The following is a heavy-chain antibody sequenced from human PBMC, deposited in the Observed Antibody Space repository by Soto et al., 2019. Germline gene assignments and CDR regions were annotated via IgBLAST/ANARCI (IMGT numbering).Heavy chain of an antibody. CDR2: IYYSGST. J-gene: IGHJ4*01. V-gene: IGHV4-61*01. CDR3: ARDRSSVWYRYFDY. CDR1: GGSVSSGSYY. D-gene: IGHD6-19*01. Sequence: PSETLSLTCTVSGGSVSSGSYYWSWIRQPPGKGLEWIGYIYYSGSTNYNPSLKSRVTISVDTSKNQFSLKLSSVTAADTAVYYCARDRSSVWYRYFDYWGHGTLVTVSS.